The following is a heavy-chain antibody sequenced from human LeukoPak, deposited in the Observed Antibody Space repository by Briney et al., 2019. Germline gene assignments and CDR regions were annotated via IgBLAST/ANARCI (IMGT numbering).Heavy chain of an antibody. V-gene: IGHV1-69*13. D-gene: IGHD2-2*01. CDR1: GGTFSSYA. CDR3: ARDLRSSTSCYEGFDP. J-gene: IGHJ5*02. Sequence: ASVKVSCKASGGTFSSYAISWVRQAPGQGLEWMGGIIPIFGTANYAQKFQGRVTITADESTSTAYMELSSLRSEDTAVYYCARDLRSSTSCYEGFDPWGQGTLVTVSS. CDR2: IIPIFGTA.